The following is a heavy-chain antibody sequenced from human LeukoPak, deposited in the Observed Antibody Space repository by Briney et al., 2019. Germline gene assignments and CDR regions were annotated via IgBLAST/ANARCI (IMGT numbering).Heavy chain of an antibody. CDR1: GFTFSSNA. CDR2: ISGSGGNT. J-gene: IGHJ4*02. CDR3: AKHFEQWLVEYFDY. V-gene: IGHV3-23*01. D-gene: IGHD6-19*01. Sequence: GGSLRLSCAASGFTFSSNAMNWVRQAPGRGLGWVSDISGSGGNTYYADSVKGRFTISRDNSKNTLYLQMNSLRAEDTAVYYCAKHFEQWLVEYFDYWGQGTLVTVSS.